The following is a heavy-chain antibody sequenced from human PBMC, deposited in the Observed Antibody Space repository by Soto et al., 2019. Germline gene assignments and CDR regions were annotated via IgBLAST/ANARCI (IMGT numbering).Heavy chain of an antibody. D-gene: IGHD1-1*01. CDR1: GFTFSNFA. J-gene: IGHJ4*02. CDR2: ISGSGDDT. V-gene: IGHV3-23*01. Sequence: QLLESGGGFVQPGGSLRLSCVASGFTFSNFAMAWVRQAPGEGLEWVSAISGSGDDTFYADSMKGRFTISRDNSKETLYLPINSLRAEDTAVYYCAIPIPKTGTTFGFWGQGTLVTVSS. CDR3: AIPIPKTGTTFGF.